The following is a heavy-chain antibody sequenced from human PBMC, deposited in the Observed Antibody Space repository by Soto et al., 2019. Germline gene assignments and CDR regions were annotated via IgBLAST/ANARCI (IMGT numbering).Heavy chain of an antibody. J-gene: IGHJ6*02. CDR2: IYYRGST. CDR1: GGSISSGGYY. D-gene: IGHD6-13*01. V-gene: IGHV4-31*03. CDR3: ARAPPIAAAGEGYYYYGMDV. Sequence: QVQLQESGPGLVKPSQTLSLTCTVSGGSISSGGYYWSWIRQHPGKGLEWIGYIYYRGSTYYNPSLKSRVTISVETSKNQYSLKLSSVTAADTAVYYCARAPPIAAAGEGYYYYGMDVWGQGTTVTVSS.